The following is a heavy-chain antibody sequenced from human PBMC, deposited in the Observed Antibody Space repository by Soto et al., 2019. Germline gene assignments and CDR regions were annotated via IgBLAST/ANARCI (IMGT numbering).Heavy chain of an antibody. CDR1: GGTFSIYA. CDR3: ARTSSSWQQTYDY. Sequence: ASVKVSCKASGGTFSIYAISWVRQAPGQGLEWMGGIIPIFGTANYAQKFQGRVTITADESTSTAYMELSSLRSEDTAVYYCARTSSSWQQTYDYWGQGTLVTVSS. CDR2: IIPIFGTA. D-gene: IGHD6-13*01. J-gene: IGHJ4*02. V-gene: IGHV1-69*13.